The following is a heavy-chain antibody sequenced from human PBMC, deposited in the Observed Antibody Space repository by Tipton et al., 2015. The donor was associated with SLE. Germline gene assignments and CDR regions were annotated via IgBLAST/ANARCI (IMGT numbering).Heavy chain of an antibody. J-gene: IGHJ3*02. D-gene: IGHD1-26*01. V-gene: IGHV3-33*06. CDR2: IWYDGSNK. Sequence: SLRLSCAASGFTFSSYGMHWVRQAPGKGLEWVAVIWYDGSNKYYADSVKGRFTISRDNSKNTLYLQMNSLRAEDTAVYYCAKWQWELHAFDIWGQGTMVTVSS. CDR3: AKWQWELHAFDI. CDR1: GFTFSSYG.